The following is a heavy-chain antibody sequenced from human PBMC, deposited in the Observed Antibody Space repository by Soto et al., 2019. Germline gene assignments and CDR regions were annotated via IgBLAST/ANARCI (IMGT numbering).Heavy chain of an antibody. V-gene: IGHV3-23*01. D-gene: IGHD2-2*01. CDR2: ISASGDRT. CDR1: GFTFSSYA. J-gene: IGHJ4*02. Sequence: GGSLILSCLASGFTFSSYAMDWVRQAPGKGLESISSISASGDRTYYADSVKGRFTISRDNSKNLLFLQMNSLRAEDTAVYYCAKDTPGYWGQGTLVTVSS. CDR3: AKDTPGY.